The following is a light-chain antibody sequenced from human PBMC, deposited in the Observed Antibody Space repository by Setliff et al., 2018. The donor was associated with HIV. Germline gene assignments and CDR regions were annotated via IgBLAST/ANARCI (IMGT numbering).Light chain of an antibody. J-gene: IGLJ3*02. V-gene: IGLV2-23*02. CDR3: SSYAGYGTWM. CDR1: SSDVGGYNL. CDR2: EVT. Sequence: QSALTQPPSASGSPGQSVTISCTGTSSDVGGYNLVSWYQQHPGKAPKLMIYEVTKRPSGISDRFSGSKSGYTASLTISGLQAEDESDYYCSSYAGYGTWMFGGGTKVTVL.